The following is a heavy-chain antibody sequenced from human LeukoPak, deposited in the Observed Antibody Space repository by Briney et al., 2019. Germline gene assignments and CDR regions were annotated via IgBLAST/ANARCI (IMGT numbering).Heavy chain of an antibody. CDR2: INPSGGST. V-gene: IGHV1-46*01. Sequence: GASVKVSCKAPGYTFTSYYMHWVRQAPGQGLEWMGIINPSGGSTSYAQKFQGRVTMTRDTSTSTVYMELSSLRSEDTAVYYCARDEDCSSTSCYAFDYWGQGTLVTVSS. CDR1: GYTFTSYY. D-gene: IGHD2-2*01. CDR3: ARDEDCSSTSCYAFDY. J-gene: IGHJ4*02.